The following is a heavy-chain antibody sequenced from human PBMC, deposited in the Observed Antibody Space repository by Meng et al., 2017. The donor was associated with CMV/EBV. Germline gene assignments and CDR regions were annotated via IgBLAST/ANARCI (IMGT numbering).Heavy chain of an antibody. CDR1: GYNMTGDY. D-gene: IGHD6-13*01. CDR2: INTNRGGT. CDR3: AREGYSSSYNWFDP. J-gene: IGHJ5*02. Sequence: KATGYNMTGDYMHWVRQAPGQGVEWMGWINTNRGGTNYAQKCQGRVTMTRDTSISTAYMELSRLRADDTALYYCAREGYSSSYNWFDPWGQGTLVTVSS. V-gene: IGHV1-2*02.